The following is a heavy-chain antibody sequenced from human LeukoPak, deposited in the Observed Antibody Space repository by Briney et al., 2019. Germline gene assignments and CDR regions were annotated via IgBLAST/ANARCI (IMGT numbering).Heavy chain of an antibody. D-gene: IGHD6-13*01. CDR3: ARDRGYNSFDY. J-gene: IGHJ4*02. Sequence: GGSLRLSCAVSGITFSRFWMSWVRQAPGKGLEWVANIKEDGSQRNYVDSVKGRFTISRDNAMNSVFLQMISLRAEDTAVYYCARDRGYNSFDYWGQGTLVTVSS. CDR2: IKEDGSQR. V-gene: IGHV3-7*01. CDR1: GITFSRFW.